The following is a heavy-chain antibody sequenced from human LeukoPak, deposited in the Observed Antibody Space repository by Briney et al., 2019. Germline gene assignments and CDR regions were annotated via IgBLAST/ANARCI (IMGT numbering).Heavy chain of an antibody. CDR1: GYSISSGYY. D-gene: IGHD2-2*01. J-gene: IGHJ4*02. CDR3: ARDPEVGYCSSTSCSLGY. V-gene: IGHV4-38-2*02. Sequence: SETLSLTCTVSGYSISSGYYWGWIRQPPGKGLEWIGSIYHSGSTYYNPSLKSRVTISVDTSKNQFSLKLSSVTAADTAVYYCARDPEVGYCSSTSCSLGYWGQGTLVTVSS. CDR2: IYHSGST.